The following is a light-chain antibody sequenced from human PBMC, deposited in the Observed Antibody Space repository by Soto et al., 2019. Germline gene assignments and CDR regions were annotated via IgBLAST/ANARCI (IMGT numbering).Light chain of an antibody. CDR3: TSYTTSGTYV. J-gene: IGLJ1*01. V-gene: IGLV2-14*03. Sequence: QSALTQPASVSGSPGQSIAVSCSRTSSDIGAYIHVSWYQQHPGKAPKLMIYDVSNWPSGVSDRFSGSKSGNTASLTISGLQAEDEADYYCTSYTTSGTYVFGAGTKLTVL. CDR2: DVS. CDR1: SSDIGAYIH.